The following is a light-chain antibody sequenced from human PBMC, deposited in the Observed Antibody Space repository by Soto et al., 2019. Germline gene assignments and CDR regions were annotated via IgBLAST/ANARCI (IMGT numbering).Light chain of an antibody. CDR1: QSISSW. CDR2: DAS. Sequence: DIQMTQYTSTLSASVGDRVTITCRASQSISSWLAWYQQKPGKALKLLIYDASSLESGVPSRFSGSGSGTEFTLTISSLQPDDFATYYCQQYNSYSFGQRTKVDI. J-gene: IGKJ1*01. V-gene: IGKV1-5*01. CDR3: QQYNSYS.